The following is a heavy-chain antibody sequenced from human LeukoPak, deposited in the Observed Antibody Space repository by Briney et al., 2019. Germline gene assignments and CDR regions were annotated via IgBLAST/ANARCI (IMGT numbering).Heavy chain of an antibody. D-gene: IGHD4-23*01. J-gene: IGHJ6*02. CDR1: GFTVSSNY. CDR2: IYSGGST. CDR3: AKDNMYGGNFHGMDV. V-gene: IGHV3-53*01. Sequence: GGSLRLSCAASGFTVSSNYMSWVRQAPGKGLEWVSVIYSGGSTYCADSVKGRFTISRHNSKNTLYLQMNSLRAEDTAVYYCAKDNMYGGNFHGMDVWGQGTMVTVSS.